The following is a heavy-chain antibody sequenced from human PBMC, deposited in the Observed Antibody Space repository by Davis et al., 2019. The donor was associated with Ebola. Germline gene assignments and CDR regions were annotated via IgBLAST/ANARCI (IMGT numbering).Heavy chain of an antibody. Sequence: GESLKISCAASGFTFSSYGMHWVRQAPGKGLEWVAVISYDGSNKYYADSVKGRFTISRDNSKNTLYLQMNSLRAEDTAVYYCARPLYCSGGSCYVYFDYWGQGTLVTVSS. CDR2: ISYDGSNK. CDR3: ARPLYCSGGSCYVYFDY. V-gene: IGHV3-30*03. J-gene: IGHJ4*02. CDR1: GFTFSSYG. D-gene: IGHD2-15*01.